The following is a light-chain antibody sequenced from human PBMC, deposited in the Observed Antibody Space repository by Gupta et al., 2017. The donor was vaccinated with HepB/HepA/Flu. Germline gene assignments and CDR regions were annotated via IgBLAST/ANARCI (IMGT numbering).Light chain of an antibody. V-gene: IGLV7-43*01. J-gene: IGLJ1*01. CDR3: PPDKGGIDWV. Sequence: TVVPQEPSLTVSPGGTVTLTCTSSSGAVTSGHYANWVQQKPGQALRGLIYNTSNKYAWTPARFSGSFPGSTAALTLSGEQPDDDADYYHPPDKGGIDWVFGTGTKVTVL. CDR1: SGAVTSGHY. CDR2: NTS.